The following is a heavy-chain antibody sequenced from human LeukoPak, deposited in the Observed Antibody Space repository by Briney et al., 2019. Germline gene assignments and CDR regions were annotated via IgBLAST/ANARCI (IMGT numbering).Heavy chain of an antibody. CDR3: ASEPHYYDSSGSNFDY. CDR1: GGSISSSSYY. Sequence: SETLSLTCTVSGGSISSSSYYWGWIRQPPGKGLEWIGSIYYSGSTYYNPSLKSRVTISVDTSKNQFSLKLSSVTAADTAVNYCASEPHYYDSSGSNFDYWGQGTLVTVSS. J-gene: IGHJ4*02. V-gene: IGHV4-39*01. CDR2: IYYSGST. D-gene: IGHD3-22*01.